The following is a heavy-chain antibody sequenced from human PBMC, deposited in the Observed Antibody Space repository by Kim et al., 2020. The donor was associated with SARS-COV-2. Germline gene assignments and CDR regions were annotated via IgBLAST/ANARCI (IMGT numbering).Heavy chain of an antibody. CDR1: GFTFSSYS. CDR3: ARSGNSRVDY. J-gene: IGHJ4*02. V-gene: IGHV3-48*02. Sequence: GGSLRLSCAASGFTFSSYSINWVRQAPGKGLEWVSYISSSSTIFYADSVKGRFTISRDNAENSVYLQMNSLRDEDTAVYYCARSGNSRVDYLGPGTQVTV. D-gene: IGHD2-21*01. CDR2: ISSSSTI.